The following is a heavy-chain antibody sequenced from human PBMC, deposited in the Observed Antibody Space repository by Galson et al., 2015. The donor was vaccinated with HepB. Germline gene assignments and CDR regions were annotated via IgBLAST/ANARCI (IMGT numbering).Heavy chain of an antibody. CDR2: MNPNSGNT. CDR1: GYTFTGYD. Sequence: SVKVSCKASGYTFTGYDMHWVRQATGQGLEWMGWMNPNSGNTGYAQKFQGRVTMTRNTSISTAYMELSSLRSEDTAVYYCARAGGGYSYGLYFMDVWGKGTTVTVSS. J-gene: IGHJ6*03. CDR3: ARAGGGYSYGLYFMDV. D-gene: IGHD5-18*01. V-gene: IGHV1-8*01.